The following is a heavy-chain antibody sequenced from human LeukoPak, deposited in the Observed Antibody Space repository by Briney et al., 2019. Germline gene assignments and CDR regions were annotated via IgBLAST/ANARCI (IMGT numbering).Heavy chain of an antibody. CDR3: ARVSSYCGGDCSGDY. J-gene: IGHJ4*02. V-gene: IGHV3-66*01. CDR2: IYSGGST. Sequence: LSLTCTVSGGSISSGSYYWSWVRQAPGKGLEWVSVIYSGGSTYYADSVKGRFTISRDNSKNTLYLQMNSLRAEDTAVYYCARVSSYCGGDCSGDYWGQGTLVTVSS. CDR1: GGSISSGSYY. D-gene: IGHD2-21*02.